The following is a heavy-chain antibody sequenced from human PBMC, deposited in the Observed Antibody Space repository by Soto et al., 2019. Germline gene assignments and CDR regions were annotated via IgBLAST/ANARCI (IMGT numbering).Heavy chain of an antibody. D-gene: IGHD3-10*01. CDR2: IYYSGST. Sequence: PSETLSLTCAVSGGSISSGGYSWSWIRQPPGKGLEWIGSIYYSGSTYYNPSLKSRVTISVDTSKNQFSLKLSSVTAADTAVYYCARLHYGSGSYYNYWFDPWGQGTLVTVSS. J-gene: IGHJ5*02. CDR1: GGSISSGGYS. V-gene: IGHV4-30-2*03. CDR3: ARLHYGSGSYYNYWFDP.